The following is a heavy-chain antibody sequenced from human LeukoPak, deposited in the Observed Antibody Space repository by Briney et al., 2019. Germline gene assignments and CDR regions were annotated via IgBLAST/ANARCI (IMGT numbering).Heavy chain of an antibody. CDR3: ARAESSMVRGVVSYYFDY. D-gene: IGHD3-10*01. Sequence: GGSLRLSCAASGFTFSSYSMNWVRQAPGKGLEWVSSISSSSSYIYYADSAKRRFTISRDNAKNSLYLQMNSLRADDTAVYYCARAESSMVRGVVSYYFDYWGQGTLVTVSS. J-gene: IGHJ4*02. CDR2: ISSSSSYI. V-gene: IGHV3-21*01. CDR1: GFTFSSYS.